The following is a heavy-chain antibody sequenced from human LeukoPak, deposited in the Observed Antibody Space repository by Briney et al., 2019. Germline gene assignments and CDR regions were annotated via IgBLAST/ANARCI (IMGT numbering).Heavy chain of an antibody. CDR3: ARAMVRGVPFDY. Sequence: GGSLRLSCAASGFAFSTYAMHWVRQAPGKGLEWLAVISFDGNTKYYADSAKGRFTISRDNSKNTLSVQISSLGVEDTAVYYCARAMVRGVPFDYWGRGTLVTVSS. CDR2: ISFDGNTK. V-gene: IGHV3-30-3*01. CDR1: GFAFSTYA. D-gene: IGHD3-10*01. J-gene: IGHJ4*02.